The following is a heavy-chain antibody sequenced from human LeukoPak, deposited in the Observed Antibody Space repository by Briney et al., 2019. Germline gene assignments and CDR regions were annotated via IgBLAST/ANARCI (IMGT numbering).Heavy chain of an antibody. CDR3: ARVGASTGAFDI. Sequence: HTGGPLRLSCAASGFTFSSYWMHWVRQAPGKGLVWVSRINSDGSTTSYADSVKGRFTISRDNAKNTLYLQMNSLRAEDTPVYYCARVGASTGAFDIWGQGTMVTVSS. CDR2: INSDGSTT. V-gene: IGHV3-74*01. CDR1: GFTFSSYW. D-gene: IGHD1-26*01. J-gene: IGHJ3*02.